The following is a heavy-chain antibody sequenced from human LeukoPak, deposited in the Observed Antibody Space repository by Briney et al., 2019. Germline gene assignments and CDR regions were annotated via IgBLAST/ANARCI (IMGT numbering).Heavy chain of an antibody. Sequence: PSETLSLTCTVSGGSISSSSYYWTWIRQSPGKGLEWIGSWYNNGTSYYNPSLHSRVTISLDTSKNQFSLKLSSVTAADTAVYYCARVGSSTAGSSWYVSFDYWGQGTLVTVSS. J-gene: IGHJ4*02. V-gene: IGHV4-39*07. CDR2: WYNNGTS. CDR3: ARVGSSTAGSSWYVSFDY. D-gene: IGHD6-13*01. CDR1: GGSISSSSYY.